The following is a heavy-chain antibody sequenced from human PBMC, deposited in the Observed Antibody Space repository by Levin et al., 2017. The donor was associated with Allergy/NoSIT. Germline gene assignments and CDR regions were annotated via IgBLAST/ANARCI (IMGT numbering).Heavy chain of an antibody. Sequence: GSLRLSCTVSGGSISSYYWSWIRQPPGKGLEWIGYIYYSGSTNYNPSLKSRVTISVDTSKNQFSLKLSSVTAADTAVYYCARQNYGDPYYFDYWGQGTLVTVSS. D-gene: IGHD4-17*01. CDR2: IYYSGST. V-gene: IGHV4-59*01. CDR1: GGSISSYY. CDR3: ARQNYGDPYYFDY. J-gene: IGHJ4*02.